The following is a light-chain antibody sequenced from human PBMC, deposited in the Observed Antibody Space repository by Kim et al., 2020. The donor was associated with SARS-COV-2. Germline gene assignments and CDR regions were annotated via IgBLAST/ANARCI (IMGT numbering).Light chain of an antibody. CDR3: QQHHSFPLT. Sequence: SATVGDTVTITWPASQGINRNLAWYQQRPGKAPNLLIYGAFTLESGVPSRFSGSGSGTDFTLTITSLQPEDFATYHCQQHHSFPLTFGGGTKLEI. CDR2: GAF. V-gene: IGKV1-9*01. CDR1: QGINRN. J-gene: IGKJ4*01.